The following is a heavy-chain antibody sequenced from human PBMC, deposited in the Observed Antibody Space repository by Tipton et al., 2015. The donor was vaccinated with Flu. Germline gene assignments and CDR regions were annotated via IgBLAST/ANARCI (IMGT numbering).Heavy chain of an antibody. J-gene: IGHJ4*02. D-gene: IGHD5-24*01. CDR3: ARGDGYNFDY. Sequence: TLSLTCTVSGGSMSSFYWTWIRQPAGKGLEWIGRMYVSGSTKYNPSLKSRVTMSVDPSNNHFYLKLRSVTAADTAVYYCARGDGYNFDYWGQGTLVTVSS. V-gene: IGHV4-4*07. CDR1: GGSMSSFY. CDR2: MYVSGST.